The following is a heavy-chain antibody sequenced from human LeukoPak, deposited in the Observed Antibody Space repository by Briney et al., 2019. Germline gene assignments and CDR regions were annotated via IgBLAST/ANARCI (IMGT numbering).Heavy chain of an antibody. J-gene: IGHJ4*02. Sequence: ASVKVSCKASGYTFTSYYMHWVRQAPGQGLEWMVIINPSGGSTSYAQKFQGRVTMTRDTSTSTVYMELSSLRSEDTAVYYCARDTVSGSYYGEDDDYWGQGTLVTVSS. CDR2: INPSGGST. CDR3: ARDTVSGSYYGEDDDY. D-gene: IGHD1-26*01. CDR1: GYTFTSYY. V-gene: IGHV1-46*01.